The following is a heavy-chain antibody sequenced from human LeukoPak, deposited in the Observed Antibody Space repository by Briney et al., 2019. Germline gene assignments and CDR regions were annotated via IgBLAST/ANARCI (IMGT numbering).Heavy chain of an antibody. CDR2: IRQDGSET. Sequence: GGSLRLSCAASGFNLRSFWMSWIRPTPGKGLEWVANIRQDGSETYYVDSVRGRFTISRDNANNSLYLHMSSLRAEDSAVYYCHIPKTRGFDYWGQGTLVTVSS. D-gene: IGHD1-7*01. CDR1: GFNLRSFW. J-gene: IGHJ4*02. V-gene: IGHV3-7*01. CDR3: HIPKTRGFDY.